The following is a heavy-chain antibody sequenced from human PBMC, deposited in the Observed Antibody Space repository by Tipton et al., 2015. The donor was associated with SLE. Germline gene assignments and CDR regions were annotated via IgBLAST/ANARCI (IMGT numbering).Heavy chain of an antibody. V-gene: IGHV4-34*01. CDR2: IYYSGST. CDR3: ARHPARNTAMVGYFDY. Sequence: TLSLTCAVYGGSFSGYYWSWIRQHPGKGLEWIGYIYYSGSTYYKPSLKSRVTISVDTSKNQFSRKLSSVTAADTAVYYCARHPARNTAMVGYFDYWGQGTLVTVSS. D-gene: IGHD5-18*01. J-gene: IGHJ4*02. CDR1: GGSFSGYY.